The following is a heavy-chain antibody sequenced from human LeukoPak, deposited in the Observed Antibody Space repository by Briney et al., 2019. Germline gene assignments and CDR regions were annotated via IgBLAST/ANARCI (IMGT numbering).Heavy chain of an antibody. J-gene: IGHJ4*02. CDR3: ARVGLGDGDYFDY. CDR2: INPSGGST. D-gene: IGHD2-21*02. Sequence: ASVKDSCKASGYTFTSYYMHWVRQAPGQGLEWMGIINPSGGSTSYAQKFQGRVTMTRDTYTSTVYMELSSLRSEDTAVYYCARVGLGDGDYFDYWGQGTLVTVSS. CDR1: GYTFTSYY. V-gene: IGHV1-46*03.